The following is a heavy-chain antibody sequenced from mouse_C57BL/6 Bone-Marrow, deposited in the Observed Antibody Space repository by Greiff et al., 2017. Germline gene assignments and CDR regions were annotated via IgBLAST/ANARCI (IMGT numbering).Heavy chain of an antibody. D-gene: IGHD2-10*01. CDR3: ARSSYGNAHWYFDV. J-gene: IGHJ1*03. V-gene: IGHV1-61*01. CDR2: IYPSDSET. Sequence: QVQLQQPGAELVRPGSSVELSCKASGYTFTSYWMDWVKQRPGQGLEWIGNIYPSDSETHYNQKFKDKATLTVDKSSSTAYMQLSSLTSEDSAVYYCARSSYGNAHWYFDVWGTGTTVTVSS. CDR1: GYTFTSYW.